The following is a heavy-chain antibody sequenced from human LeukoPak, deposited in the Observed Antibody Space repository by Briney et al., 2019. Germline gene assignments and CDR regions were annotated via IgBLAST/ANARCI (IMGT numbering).Heavy chain of an antibody. J-gene: IGHJ5*02. CDR1: GGSISSSNW. D-gene: IGHD6-6*01. V-gene: IGHV4-4*02. Sequence: SETLSLTCAVSGGSISSSNWWSWVRQPPGKGLEWIAEIYHSGSTNYNPSLKSRVTISVDTSKNQFSLKLSSVTAADTAVYYCAKGLSMAARRGFDPWGQGTLVTVSS. CDR2: IYHSGST. CDR3: AKGLSMAARRGFDP.